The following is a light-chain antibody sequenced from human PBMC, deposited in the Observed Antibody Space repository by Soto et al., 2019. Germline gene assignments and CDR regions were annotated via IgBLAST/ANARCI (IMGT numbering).Light chain of an antibody. CDR3: QQRSNWGT. CDR2: GAS. Sequence: EILLTQSPGTLSLSPGERATLSCGASQSVSSRYLGWYQQKPGQAPRLPMYGASSRATGIPDRFSGSGSGTDFTLTISSLEPEDFAVYYCQQRSNWGTFGQGTRLEIK. J-gene: IGKJ5*01. V-gene: IGKV3D-20*02. CDR1: QSVSSRY.